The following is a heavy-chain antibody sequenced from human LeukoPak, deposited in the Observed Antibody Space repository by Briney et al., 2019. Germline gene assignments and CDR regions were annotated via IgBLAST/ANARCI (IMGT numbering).Heavy chain of an antibody. CDR3: VLGITIFGVVRFFDY. CDR1: GGSISSYY. Sequence: SETLSLTCTVSGGSISSYYWSWIRQPPGKGLEWIGYIYYSGSTNYNPSLKSRVTISVDTSKDQFSLKLSSVTAADTAAYYCVLGITIFGVVRFFDYWGQGTLVTVSS. CDR2: IYYSGST. V-gene: IGHV4-59*08. D-gene: IGHD3-3*01. J-gene: IGHJ4*02.